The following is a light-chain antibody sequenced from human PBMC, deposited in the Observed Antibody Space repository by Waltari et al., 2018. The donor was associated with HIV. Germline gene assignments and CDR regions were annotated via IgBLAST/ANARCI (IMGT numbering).Light chain of an antibody. CDR1: QSVRTK. V-gene: IGKV3-15*01. Sequence: VMTQSPAPLSVSPGDRTTLSCRASQSVRTKLAWYQQKPGQPPRLLIYGAPTRATGIAARFSGSGSGTEFTLTINSLQSEDYAVYYCQQYDYWPPWTFGQGTKVEMK. CDR3: QQYDYWPPWT. J-gene: IGKJ1*01. CDR2: GAP.